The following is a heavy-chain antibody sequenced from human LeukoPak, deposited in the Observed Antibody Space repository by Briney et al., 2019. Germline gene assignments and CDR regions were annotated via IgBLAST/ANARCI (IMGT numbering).Heavy chain of an antibody. Sequence: GGSVRLSCAASGFTFDDYDMSWVRQAPGKGLEWVSGINWNGGSTGYADSVKGRFTISRDNAKNSLYLQMNSLRAEDTALYYCARESQAFPFDYWGQGTLVTVSS. J-gene: IGHJ4*02. V-gene: IGHV3-20*04. CDR2: INWNGGST. CDR3: ARESQAFPFDY. CDR1: GFTFDDYD.